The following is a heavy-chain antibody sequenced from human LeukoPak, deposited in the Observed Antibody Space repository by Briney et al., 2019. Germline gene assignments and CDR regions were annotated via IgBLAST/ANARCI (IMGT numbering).Heavy chain of an antibody. J-gene: IGHJ4*02. Sequence: GGSLRHSCAASGFTVSSNYMSWVRQAPGKGLEWVSVIYSGGSTYYADSVKGRFTISRDNSKNTLYLQMNSLRAEDTAVYYCARMDYGSGTYYSLAYFDYWGQGTLVTVSS. V-gene: IGHV3-53*01. D-gene: IGHD3-10*01. CDR1: GFTVSSNY. CDR3: ARMDYGSGTYYSLAYFDY. CDR2: IYSGGST.